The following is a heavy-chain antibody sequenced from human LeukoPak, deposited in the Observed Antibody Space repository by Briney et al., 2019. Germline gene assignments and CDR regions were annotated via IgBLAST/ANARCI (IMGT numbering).Heavy chain of an antibody. V-gene: IGHV3-11*05. Sequence: GGSLRLSCAASGFSFSDCFMTWIRQAPGKGLEWVSYISSVNSNTDYQDSVKGRFTISRDNAKNSLSLQMNSLRVEDTAVYYCARDPSHYYDSSGYYAEPWFDPWGQGTLVTVSS. D-gene: IGHD3-22*01. J-gene: IGHJ5*02. CDR2: ISSVNSNT. CDR3: ARDPSHYYDSSGYYAEPWFDP. CDR1: GFSFSDCF.